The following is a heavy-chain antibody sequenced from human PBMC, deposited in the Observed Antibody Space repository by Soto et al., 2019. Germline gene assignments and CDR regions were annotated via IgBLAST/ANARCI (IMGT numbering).Heavy chain of an antibody. CDR3: ARSYMVRGVANWFDP. CDR1: GGSISSSNW. CDR2: IYHSGST. D-gene: IGHD3-10*01. Sequence: QVQLQESGPGLVKPSGTLSLTCAVSGGSISSSNWWSWVRQPPWKGLGWIGEIYHSGSTNYNPSLKSRVTISVDKSKNQFSLKLSSVTAADTAVYYCARSYMVRGVANWFDPWGQGTLVTVSS. V-gene: IGHV4-4*02. J-gene: IGHJ5*02.